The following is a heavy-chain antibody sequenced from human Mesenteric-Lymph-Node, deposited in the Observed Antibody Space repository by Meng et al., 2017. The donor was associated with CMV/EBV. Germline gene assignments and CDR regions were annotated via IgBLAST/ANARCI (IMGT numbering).Heavy chain of an antibody. CDR3: AKVDPAVAGKVYYYYGMDV. Sequence: LTGAASGFTFSSYAMNWVRQAPGKGLEWVSDISGSGGSTYYADSVKGRFTISRDNSKNTLYLQMNSLRAEDTAVYYCAKVDPAVAGKVYYYYGMDVWGQGTTVTVSS. D-gene: IGHD6-19*01. CDR1: GFTFSSYA. V-gene: IGHV3-23*01. CDR2: ISGSGGST. J-gene: IGHJ6*02.